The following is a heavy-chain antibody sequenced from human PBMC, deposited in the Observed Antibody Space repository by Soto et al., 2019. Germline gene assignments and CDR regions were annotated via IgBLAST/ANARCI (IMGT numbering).Heavy chain of an antibody. J-gene: IGHJ4*02. CDR2: IYHSGST. CDR3: ARETPRYYGSGSYPPYFDY. CDR1: CGSISSSNW. V-gene: IGHV4-4*02. D-gene: IGHD3-10*01. Sequence: PSETLSLTCAVSCGSISSSNWWSWVRQPPGKGLEWIGEIYHSGSTNYNPSLKSRVTISVDKSKNQFSLKLSSVTAADTAVYYCARETPRYYGSGSYPPYFDYWGQGTLVTVSS.